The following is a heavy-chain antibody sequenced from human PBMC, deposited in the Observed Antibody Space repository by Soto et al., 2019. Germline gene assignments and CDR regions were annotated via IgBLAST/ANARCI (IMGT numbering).Heavy chain of an antibody. Sequence: SVKVSCKASGGTFSSNGISWVRQAPGQGLEWMGGITPIFVTAKYAQKFQGRVTITADESTNTAYLEVSGLRSEDTAVYYCARPNFYYETRGYNDPNGTLFGPCGQGSLVTF. CDR1: GGTFSSNG. CDR2: ITPIFVTA. J-gene: IGHJ5*02. D-gene: IGHD3-22*01. CDR3: ARPNFYYETRGYNDPNGTLFGP. V-gene: IGHV1-69*13.